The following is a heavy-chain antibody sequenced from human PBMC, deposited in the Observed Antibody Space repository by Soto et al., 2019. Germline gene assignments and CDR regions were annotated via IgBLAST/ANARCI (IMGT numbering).Heavy chain of an antibody. J-gene: IGHJ4*02. Sequence: SETLSLTCTVSGGSISSYYWSWIRQPPGKGLEWIGYIYYSGSTNYNPSLKSRVTISVDTSKNQFSLKLSSVTAADTAVYYCGGNDLWFGGAYWGQGTLDTVSS. V-gene: IGHV4-59*01. CDR2: IYYSGST. D-gene: IGHD3-10*01. CDR1: GGSISSYY. CDR3: GGNDLWFGGAY.